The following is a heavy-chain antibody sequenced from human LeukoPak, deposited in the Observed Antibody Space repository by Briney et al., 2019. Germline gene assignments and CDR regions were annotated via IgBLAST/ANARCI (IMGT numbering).Heavy chain of an antibody. D-gene: IGHD4-17*01. CDR1: GASVTGYY. J-gene: IGHJ4*02. V-gene: IGHV4-59*02. CDR3: ARIDDHGDSGYFDF. Sequence: PSETLSLTCTVSGASVTGYYWSWVRQAPGKGLEYIGYIYYSARTDYNPSLKSRATISLDTSKNQFSLSLTSVTAADTAVYFCARIDDHGDSGYFDFWGQGTLVTVSS. CDR2: IYYSART.